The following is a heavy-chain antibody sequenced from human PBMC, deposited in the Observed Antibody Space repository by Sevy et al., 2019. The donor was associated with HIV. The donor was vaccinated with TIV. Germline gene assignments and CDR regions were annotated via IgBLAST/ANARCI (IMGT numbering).Heavy chain of an antibody. V-gene: IGHV3-23*01. CDR2: ISGSGGDT. CDR3: AKDRVSGTYYTGDFDY. CDR1: GFTFNTYA. D-gene: IGHD3-10*01. J-gene: IGHJ4*02. Sequence: GGSLRLSCAASGFTFNTYAMTWVRQAPGKGLEWVSVISGSGGDTYYAYSVKGRFTISRDNSKNTLYLQMNSLRAEDTAVYYCAKDRVSGTYYTGDFDYWGQGTLVTVSS.